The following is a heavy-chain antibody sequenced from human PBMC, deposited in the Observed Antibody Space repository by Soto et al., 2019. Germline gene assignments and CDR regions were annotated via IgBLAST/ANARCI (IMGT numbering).Heavy chain of an antibody. Sequence: SSETLSLTCTVSGGSISSGDYYWSWIRQPPGKGLEWIGYIYYSGSTYYNPSLKSRVTISVDTSKNQFSLKLSSVTAADTAVYYCAGGGYSGYDSYYYYGMDVWGQGTTVTVSS. CDR2: IYYSGST. CDR1: GGSISSGDYY. J-gene: IGHJ6*02. D-gene: IGHD5-12*01. CDR3: AGGGYSGYDSYYYYGMDV. V-gene: IGHV4-30-4*01.